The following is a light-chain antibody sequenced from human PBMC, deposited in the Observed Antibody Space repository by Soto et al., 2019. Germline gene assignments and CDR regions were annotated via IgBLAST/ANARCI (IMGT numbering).Light chain of an antibody. J-gene: IGLJ1*01. Sequence: QSALTQPASVSGSPGQSITISCTGTSSDVGSYNLVSWYQQHPGKAPKLMIYEGSQRPSGVSNRFSGSKSGNTASLTISGLQAEDEADYYCSSYTSSSTYVFGTGTKLTVL. CDR2: EGS. V-gene: IGLV2-14*02. CDR3: SSYTSSSTYV. CDR1: SSDVGSYNL.